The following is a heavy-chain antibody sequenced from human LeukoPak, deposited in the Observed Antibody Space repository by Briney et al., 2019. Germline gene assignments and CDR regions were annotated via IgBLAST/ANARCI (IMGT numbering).Heavy chain of an antibody. CDR1: GITFSSYS. CDR3: ARDQGGLGY. J-gene: IGHJ4*02. Sequence: GGSLRLSCAASGITFSSYSMNWVRQAPGKGLEWVSYISSFSGTINYADSVKGRFTISRDNAKNSLYLQMNSLRAEDTAVYYCARDQGGLGYWGQGTLVTVSS. D-gene: IGHD3-16*01. V-gene: IGHV3-48*01. CDR2: ISSFSGTI.